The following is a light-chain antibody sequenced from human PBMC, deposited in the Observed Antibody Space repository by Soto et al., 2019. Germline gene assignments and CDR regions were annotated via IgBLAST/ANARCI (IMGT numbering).Light chain of an antibody. CDR1: QSLVHSDGNTY. CDR3: LQGITFT. CDR2: KAS. J-gene: IGKJ1*01. Sequence: IVLTQSPLSLPVTLGQPASISCRSSQSLVHSDGNTYLNWFQQRPGQSPRRLIYKASNRDSGVPDRFSGSGSGNDFTLSISRVEADDVGVYYCLQGITFTFGQGTRVEIK. V-gene: IGKV2-30*02.